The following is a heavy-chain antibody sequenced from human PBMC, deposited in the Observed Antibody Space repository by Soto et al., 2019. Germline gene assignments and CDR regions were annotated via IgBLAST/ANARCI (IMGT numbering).Heavy chain of an antibody. V-gene: IGHV1-18*01. Sequence: GASVKVSCKASGYTFTSYGISWVRQAPGQGLEWMGWISAYNGNTNYAQKLQGRVTMTTDTSTSTAYMELRSLRSDDTAVYYCARDNSLSGIAAAGTFAPGGKGTRVTAS. D-gene: IGHD6-13*01. CDR3: ARDNSLSGIAAAGTFAP. CDR1: GYTFTSYG. J-gene: IGHJ5*02. CDR2: ISAYNGNT.